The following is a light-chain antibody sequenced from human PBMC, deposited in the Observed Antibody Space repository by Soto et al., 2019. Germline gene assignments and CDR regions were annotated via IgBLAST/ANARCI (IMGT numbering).Light chain of an antibody. Sequence: QSALTQPASVSGSPGQSITISCTGTSSDVGGYNYVSWYQQHPGKAPKLMIYDVSNRPSGVSNRFCGSKSGNTASPTISGLQAEDEADYCCSSYTSSSTEVFGTGTKVTVL. V-gene: IGLV2-14*01. CDR2: DVS. J-gene: IGLJ1*01. CDR3: SSYTSSSTEV. CDR1: SSDVGGYNY.